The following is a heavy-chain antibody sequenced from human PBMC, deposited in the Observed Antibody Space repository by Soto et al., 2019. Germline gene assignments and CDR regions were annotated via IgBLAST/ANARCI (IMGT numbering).Heavy chain of an antibody. CDR2: IWYDGSKK. Sequence: QVRLVESGGGVVQPGTSLRLSCEASRFTFSGFGMHWVRQAPGKGLEWVAVIWYDGSKKYYADCVKGRFTISRDNSKNALYLQMNSLRAEDTAVYYCARGRGGSYGGNSAHFDIWGQGTLVTVSS. V-gene: IGHV3-33*01. D-gene: IGHD4-17*01. CDR1: RFTFSGFG. CDR3: ARGRGGSYGGNSAHFDI. J-gene: IGHJ3*02.